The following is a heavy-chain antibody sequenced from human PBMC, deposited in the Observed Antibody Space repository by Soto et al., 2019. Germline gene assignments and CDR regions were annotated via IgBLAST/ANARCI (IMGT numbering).Heavy chain of an antibody. J-gene: IGHJ4*02. V-gene: IGHV3-11*06. D-gene: IGHD3-10*01. CDR1: GFTFSDYY. CDR2: ISGSSSSHT. Sequence: PGGSLRLSCAASGFTFSDYYMSWIRQAPGKGLEWISYISGSSSSHTNYADSVKGRFTVSRDNAKNSLFLQMNSLRAEDTAVYYCARAAGYTYYYTSGSYWFDYWGQGTLVTVSS. CDR3: ARAAGYTYYYTSGSYWFDY.